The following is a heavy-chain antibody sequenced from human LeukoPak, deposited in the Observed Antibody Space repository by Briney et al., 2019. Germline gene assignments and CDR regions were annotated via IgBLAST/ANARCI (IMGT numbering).Heavy chain of an antibody. CDR1: GFTFSTYS. CDR2: ITSRSSYM. V-gene: IGHV3-21*01. D-gene: IGHD6-25*01. J-gene: IGHJ5*02. CDR3: TRDLTAAGGKWFDP. Sequence: GGSLRLSCAASGFTFSTYSMNWVRQAPGKGLEWVSSITSRSSYMYYGDSVKGRFTISRDNTKNSLYLQMNSLRAEDTAVYYCTRDLTAAGGKWFDPWGQGTLVTVSS.